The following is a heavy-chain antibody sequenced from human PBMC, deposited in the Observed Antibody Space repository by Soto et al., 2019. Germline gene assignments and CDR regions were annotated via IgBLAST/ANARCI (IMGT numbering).Heavy chain of an antibody. CDR3: ARPSDVGLASSFEY. CDR1: GYSFTNYW. CDR2: IYPGNSNT. V-gene: IGHV5-51*01. J-gene: IGHJ4*02. Sequence: PGESLKISCQGSGYSFTNYWIGWVRQMPGTGLEWLGIIYPGNSNTRYSPSFEGRVTMSADKSINTAYLQWSSLRASDTAIYFCARPSDVGLASSFEYWGQGTQVTVSS.